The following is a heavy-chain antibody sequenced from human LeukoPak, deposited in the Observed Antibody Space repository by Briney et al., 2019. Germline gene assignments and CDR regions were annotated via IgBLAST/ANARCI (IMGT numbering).Heavy chain of an antibody. CDR2: ISYDGSTK. Sequence: GGSLRLSCAASGFTFSSYSMNWVRRAPGKGLEWVALISYDGSTKHYADSVKGRFTISRDNSKNTLSLQINSLRSEDTAVYYCAKDLHYYGPGSSPQYWGQGTLVTVSS. CDR1: GFTFSSYS. V-gene: IGHV3-30*18. CDR3: AKDLHYYGPGSSPQY. D-gene: IGHD3-10*01. J-gene: IGHJ4*02.